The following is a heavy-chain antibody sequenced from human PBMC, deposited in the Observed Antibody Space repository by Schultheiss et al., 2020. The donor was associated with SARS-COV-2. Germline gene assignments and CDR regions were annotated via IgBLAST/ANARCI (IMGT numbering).Heavy chain of an antibody. CDR1: GGSISSYY. V-gene: IGHV4-59*04. J-gene: IGHJ3*02. Sequence: SQTLSLTCTVSGGSISSYYWSWIRQPAGKGLEWIGEINHSGSTYYNPSLKSRVTISVDTSKNQFSLKLSSVTAADTAVYYCVKEFAVWGAFDIWGQGTMVTVSS. D-gene: IGHD1-14*01. CDR3: VKEFAVWGAFDI. CDR2: INHSGST.